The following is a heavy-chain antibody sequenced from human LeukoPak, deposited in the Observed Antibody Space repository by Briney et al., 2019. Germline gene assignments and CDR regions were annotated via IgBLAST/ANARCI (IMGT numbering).Heavy chain of an antibody. CDR3: ARGFYYGSGITDQTVRSDAFDI. Sequence: PGGSLRLSCAASGFTVSSNYMSWVRQAPGKGLEWVSVFYSGGRTYYSDSVKGRFTIYRDNSKNTLYLQMNSLRAEDAAVYYCARGFYYGSGITDQTVRSDAFDIWGQGTMVTVSS. D-gene: IGHD3-10*01. V-gene: IGHV3-53*01. CDR2: FYSGGRT. CDR1: GFTVSSNY. J-gene: IGHJ3*02.